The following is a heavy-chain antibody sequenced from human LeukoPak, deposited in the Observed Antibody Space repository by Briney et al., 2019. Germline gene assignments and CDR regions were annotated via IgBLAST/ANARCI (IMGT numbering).Heavy chain of an antibody. CDR2: MNPNSGDT. CDR1: GYTFTSYD. J-gene: IGHJ6*03. D-gene: IGHD2-2*01. V-gene: IGHV1-8*03. Sequence: GASVKVSCKASGYTFTSYDINWVRQATGQGLEWMGWMNPNSGDTDYAQKFQGRVTITRNTSISTAYMELSSLRSEDTAVYYCARLVPAVRNYYYYYMDVWGKGTTVTVSS. CDR3: ARLVPAVRNYYYYYMDV.